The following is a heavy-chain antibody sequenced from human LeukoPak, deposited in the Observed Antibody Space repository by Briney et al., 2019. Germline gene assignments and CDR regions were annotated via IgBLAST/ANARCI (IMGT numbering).Heavy chain of an antibody. CDR1: GLTFSTSG. CDR2: IGPTGSDR. Sequence: GGSLRLSCTASGLTFSTSGFNWVRQAPGRGLEWVASIGPTGSDRYHADSIKGRFTISRDNANNFLYLQVNSLRAEDTAVYYCATETNGRHYDYWGQGTLLTVSS. D-gene: IGHD1-14*01. J-gene: IGHJ4*02. V-gene: IGHV3-21*06. CDR3: ATETNGRHYDY.